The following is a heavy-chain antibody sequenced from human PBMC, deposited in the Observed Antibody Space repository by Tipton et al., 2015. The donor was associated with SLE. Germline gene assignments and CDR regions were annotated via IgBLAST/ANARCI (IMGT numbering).Heavy chain of an antibody. CDR1: GGSISSHY. V-gene: IGHV4-59*11. CDR2: ISNSETT. J-gene: IGHJ4*02. Sequence: TLSLTCTVSGGSISSHYWSWIRQAPGKGLELIGYISNSETTNYNPSPKSRVTISVDTSKNQFSLKLRSVTAADTAVYYCAGAWQGYCSGGTCYVLDYWGQGTLVTVSS. CDR3: AGAWQGYCSGGTCYVLDY. D-gene: IGHD2-15*01.